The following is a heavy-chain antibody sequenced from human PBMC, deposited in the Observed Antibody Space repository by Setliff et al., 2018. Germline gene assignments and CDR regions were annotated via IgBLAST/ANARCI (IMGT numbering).Heavy chain of an antibody. CDR1: GGSISTYY. D-gene: IGHD6-19*01. CDR2: VFVGGST. CDR3: ARDTSSDWAAWFDP. J-gene: IGHJ5*02. Sequence: SETLSLTCTVSGGSISTYYWSWIRRPAGKGLEWIGRVFVGGSTNYNPSLKSRVTMSVDTSKNQFSLKLTSVTAADTAMYYCARDTSSDWAAWFDPWSQGILVTVS. V-gene: IGHV4-4*07.